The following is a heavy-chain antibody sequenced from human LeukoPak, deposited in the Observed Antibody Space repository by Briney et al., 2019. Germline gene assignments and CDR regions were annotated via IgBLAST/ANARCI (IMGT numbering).Heavy chain of an antibody. D-gene: IGHD3-10*01. Sequence: SETLSLTCTISGGSISGYYWSWIRQSPGRRLEWIGHIYYGGSTVYNPSLKSRVTISVDTTKKQFSLKLSSVTAADSAVYYCARSRYYGSGSYYDAVDFYYFDSWGQGTLVTVSS. V-gene: IGHV4-59*01. J-gene: IGHJ4*02. CDR2: IYYGGST. CDR1: GGSISGYY. CDR3: ARSRYYGSGSYYDAVDFYYFDS.